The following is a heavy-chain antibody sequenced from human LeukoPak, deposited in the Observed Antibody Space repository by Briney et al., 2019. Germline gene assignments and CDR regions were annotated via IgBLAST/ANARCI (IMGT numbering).Heavy chain of an antibody. Sequence: SETLSLTCTVSGGSISSYYWSWIRQPAGKGLEWIGRIYTSGSTNYNPSLKSRVTISVDTSKNQFSLKLSSVTAADTAVYYCAREGWYSSGWYFDYWGQGTLVTVSS. J-gene: IGHJ4*02. D-gene: IGHD6-19*01. V-gene: IGHV4-4*07. CDR2: IYTSGST. CDR1: GGSISSYY. CDR3: AREGWYSSGWYFDY.